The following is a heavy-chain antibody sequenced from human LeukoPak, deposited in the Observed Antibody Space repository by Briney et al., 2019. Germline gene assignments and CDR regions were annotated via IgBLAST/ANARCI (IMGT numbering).Heavy chain of an antibody. CDR2: ISSSGSST. V-gene: IGHV3-11*05. D-gene: IGHD3-22*01. J-gene: IGHJ4*02. CDR1: GFGFSDYC. Sequence: GGSLRLSGAASGFGFSDYCMVWIRQAPGKGPEWISVISSSGSSTNYADSVRGRFTVSRDNAKNSLFLQMNRLRPEDSAVYYCARADSSSWFDYWGQGTLVTVSS. CDR3: ARADSSSWFDY.